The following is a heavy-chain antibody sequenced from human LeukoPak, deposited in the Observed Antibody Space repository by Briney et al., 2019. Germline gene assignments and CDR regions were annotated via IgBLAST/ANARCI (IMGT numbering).Heavy chain of an antibody. D-gene: IGHD2-2*01. CDR3: ARGYCSSTSCYLAYYYYYGMDV. Sequence: ASVKLSCNASGYTFTSNYMHWIRQAHRPGHEWMGWINTNSGGTNNAHKFHGRVTVTRDTSISTASMELSRLRSDDTAVYYCARGYCSSTSCYLAYYYYYGMDVWGQGTTVTVSS. CDR2: INTNSGGT. CDR1: GYTFTSNY. V-gene: IGHV1-2*02. J-gene: IGHJ6*02.